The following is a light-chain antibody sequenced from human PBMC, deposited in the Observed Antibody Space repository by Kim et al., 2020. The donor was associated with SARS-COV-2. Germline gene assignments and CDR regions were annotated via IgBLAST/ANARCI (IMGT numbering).Light chain of an antibody. CDR2: DVS. CDR3: QQYDDRHS. CDR1: QSLNDN. J-gene: IGKJ2*03. V-gene: IGKV3-15*01. Sequence: RSVSPGERATLSCRAGQSLNDNLAWYQQRPGQAPRLLIFDVSTRASGIPARFSGRGSGTDFTLTISSVKSEDFAVYYCQQYDDRHSFGQGTKLEI.